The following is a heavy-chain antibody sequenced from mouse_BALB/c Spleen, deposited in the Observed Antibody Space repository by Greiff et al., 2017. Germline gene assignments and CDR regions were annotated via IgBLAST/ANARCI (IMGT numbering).Heavy chain of an antibody. CDR1: GFTFSSYG. D-gene: IGHD1-1*01. J-gene: IGHJ2*01. CDR3: ARWGTTVVATPFDY. CDR2: ISSGGSYT. V-gene: IGHV5-6*01. Sequence: EVKLVESGGDLVKPGGSLKLSCAASGFTFSSYGMSWVRQTPDKRLEWVATISSGGSYTYYPDSVKGRFTISRDNAKNTLYLQMSSLKSEDTAMYYCARWGTTVVATPFDYWGQGTTLTVSS.